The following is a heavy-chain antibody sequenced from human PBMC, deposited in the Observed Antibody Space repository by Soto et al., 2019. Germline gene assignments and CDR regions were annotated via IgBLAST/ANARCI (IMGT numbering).Heavy chain of an antibody. Sequence: PGGSLRLSCAASGFTFSSYGMHWVRQAPGKGLEWVAVISYDGSNKYYADSVKGRFTISRDNSKNTLYLQMNSLRAEDTAVYYCAKVYGGYSGKVNRSYYYGMDVWGQGTTVTVSS. CDR2: ISYDGSNK. V-gene: IGHV3-30*18. CDR1: GFTFSSYG. D-gene: IGHD5-12*01. CDR3: AKVYGGYSGKVNRSYYYGMDV. J-gene: IGHJ6*02.